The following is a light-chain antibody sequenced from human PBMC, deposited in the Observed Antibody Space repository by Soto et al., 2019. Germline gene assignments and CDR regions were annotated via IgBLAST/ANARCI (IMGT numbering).Light chain of an antibody. CDR1: QTISSW. Sequence: DIQMTRSPSTLSGSVGGRGTVSCRASQTISSWLAWYQQKPGKAPKLLIYTASTLESGVSSRFSGRGSGTEFTLTISSLQPEDFATYYCQHYKSYLQTFGQGTKVDIK. CDR3: QHYKSYLQT. V-gene: IGKV1-5*01. J-gene: IGKJ1*01. CDR2: TAS.